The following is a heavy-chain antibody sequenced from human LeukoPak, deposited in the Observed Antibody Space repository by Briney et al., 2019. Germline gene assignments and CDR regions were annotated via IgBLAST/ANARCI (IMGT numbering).Heavy chain of an antibody. CDR2: VSNYNGNT. D-gene: IGHD6-19*01. Sequence: ASVKVSCKASGYTFTSYGISWVRQAPGQGLEWMGWVSNYNGNTKYAEKFQGRVTMTTDTSTNTAYMELRSLRSDDTAVYYCARGRIAVAGTAMGYWGQGTLVTVSS. CDR1: GYTFTSYG. V-gene: IGHV1-18*01. J-gene: IGHJ4*02. CDR3: ARGRIAVAGTAMGY.